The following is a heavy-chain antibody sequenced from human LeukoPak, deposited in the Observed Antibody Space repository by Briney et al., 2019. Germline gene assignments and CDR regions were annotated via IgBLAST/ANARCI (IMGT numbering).Heavy chain of an antibody. D-gene: IGHD1-26*01. Sequence: GGSLRLSCAASGFTFSSYAMHWVRQAPGKGLEWVAVISYDGSNKYYADSVKGRFTISRDNSKNTLYLQMNSLRAEDTAVYYCAKMGATTEAGYWGQGTLVTVSS. J-gene: IGHJ4*02. CDR2: ISYDGSNK. CDR1: GFTFSSYA. CDR3: AKMGATTEAGY. V-gene: IGHV3-30-3*01.